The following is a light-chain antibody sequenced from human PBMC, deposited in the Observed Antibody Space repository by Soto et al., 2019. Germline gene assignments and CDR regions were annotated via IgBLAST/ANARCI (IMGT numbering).Light chain of an antibody. CDR3: QSYDSSLSGPYVV. V-gene: IGLV1-40*01. CDR2: GNS. J-gene: IGLJ2*01. CDR1: SSNIGAGYD. Sequence: QSVLTQPPSVSGAPGQRVTISCTGSSSNIGAGYDVHWYQQLPGTAPKLLIYGNSNRPSGVPDRFSGSKSGTSASLAITGLQAXDEADYYCQSYDSSLSGPYVVFGGGTKLTVL.